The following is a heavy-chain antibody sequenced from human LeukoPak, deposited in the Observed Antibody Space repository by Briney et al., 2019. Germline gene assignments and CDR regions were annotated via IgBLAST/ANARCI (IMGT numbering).Heavy chain of an antibody. CDR2: INAGNGNT. CDR1: GYTFTSYG. D-gene: IGHD3-22*01. V-gene: IGHV1-3*03. CDR3: ARDSGYYYDSSGYSPLSLYY. Sequence: ASVKVSCKASGYTFTSYGISWVRQAPGQRLEWMGWINAGNGNTKYSQEFQGRVTITRDTSASTAYMELSSLRSEDMAVYYCARDSGYYYDSSGYSPLSLYYWGQGTLVTVSS. J-gene: IGHJ4*02.